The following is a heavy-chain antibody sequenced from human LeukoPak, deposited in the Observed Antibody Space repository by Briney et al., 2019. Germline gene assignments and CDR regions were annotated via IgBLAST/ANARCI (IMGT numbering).Heavy chain of an antibody. V-gene: IGHV4-39*07. CDR2: IYYSGST. J-gene: IGHJ4*02. CDR3: ARDRSVAGRYGIDY. Sequence: PSETLSLTCTVSGGSISSSSYYWGWIRQPPWKGLEWIGSIYYSGSTYYNPSLKSRVTISVDTSKNQFSLKLSSVTAADTAVYYCARDRSVAGRYGIDYWGQGTLVTVSS. CDR1: GGSISSSSYY. D-gene: IGHD6-19*01.